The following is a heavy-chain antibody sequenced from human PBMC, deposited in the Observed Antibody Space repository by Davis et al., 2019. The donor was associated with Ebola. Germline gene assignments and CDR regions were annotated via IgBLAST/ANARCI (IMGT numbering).Heavy chain of an antibody. V-gene: IGHV3-23*01. CDR2: ISGSGGST. D-gene: IGHD1-26*01. CDR1: GFPLRSYA. Sequence: SPNPPCAAPGFPLRSYAMSRVRQAPGKGLEWVSAISGSGGSTYYADPVKGRFTITRDNSKNTLYLQMNSLRAEDTAVYYCTKDGRIVGAITYYYYMDVWGKGTTVTVSS. J-gene: IGHJ6*03. CDR3: TKDGRIVGAITYYYYMDV.